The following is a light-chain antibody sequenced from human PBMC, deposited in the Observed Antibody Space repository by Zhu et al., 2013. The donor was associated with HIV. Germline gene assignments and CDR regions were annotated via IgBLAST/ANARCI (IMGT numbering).Light chain of an antibody. CDR2: AAS. J-gene: IGKJ3*01. CDR1: QGIRND. V-gene: IGKV1-6*01. CDR3: QHVNSNAA. Sequence: AIQMTQSPSSLSASVGDRVTITCRASQGIRNDLAWYQQKPGKPPKLLVYAASTTQSGVPSRFGGRGSGTEFTLTITSLQPDDFATYYCQHVNSNAAFGPGTKVDV.